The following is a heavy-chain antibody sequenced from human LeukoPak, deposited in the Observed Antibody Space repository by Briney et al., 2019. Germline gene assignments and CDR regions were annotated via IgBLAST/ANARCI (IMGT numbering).Heavy chain of an antibody. CDR1: GGSFSGYY. D-gene: IGHD3-3*01. J-gene: IGHJ6*03. CDR2: INHSGST. V-gene: IGHV4-34*01. Sequence: SETLSLTCAVYGGSFSGYYWSWIRQPPGKGLEWIGEINHSGSTNYNPSLESRVTISVDTSKNQFSLKLSSVTAADTAVYYCARSMYYDFWSGYLDHYYYYMDVWGKGTTVTVSS. CDR3: ARSMYYDFWSGYLDHYYYYMDV.